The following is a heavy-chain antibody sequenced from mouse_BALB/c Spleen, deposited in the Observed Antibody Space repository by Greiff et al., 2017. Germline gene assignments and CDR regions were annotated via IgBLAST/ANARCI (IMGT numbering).Heavy chain of an antibody. V-gene: IGHV1-9*01. J-gene: IGHJ4*01. Sequence: QVQLKESGAELMKPGASVKISCKATGYTFSSYWIEWVKQRPGHGLEWIGEILPGSGSTNYNEKFKGKATFTADTSSNTAYMQLSSLTSEDSAVYYCARLGSGYAMDYWGQGTSVTVSS. CDR2: ILPGSGST. D-gene: IGHD3-1*01. CDR3: ARLGSGYAMDY. CDR1: GYTFSSYW.